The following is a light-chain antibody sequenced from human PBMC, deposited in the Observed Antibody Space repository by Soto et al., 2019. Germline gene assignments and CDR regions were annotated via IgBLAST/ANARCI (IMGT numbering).Light chain of an antibody. V-gene: IGLV2-23*01. J-gene: IGLJ1*01. Sequence: QSVLAQPASVSGSPGQSITISCTASSSHIGSSNLVSWYQHHSGKAPKLIIYEGNKRPSGVSNRFSGSKSGKTASLTISGLQAEDEGTYYCCSYAGSSPLSVFGTGPK. CDR3: CSYAGSSPLSV. CDR2: EGN. CDR1: SSHIGSSNL.